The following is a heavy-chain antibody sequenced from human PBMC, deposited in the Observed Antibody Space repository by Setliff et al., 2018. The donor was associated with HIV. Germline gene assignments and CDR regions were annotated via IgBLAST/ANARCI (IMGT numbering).Heavy chain of an antibody. V-gene: IGHV4-38-2*01. Sequence: SETLSLTCAVSGYSISSGYYWGWIRQPPGKGLEWIGSVHKSGNSYYKPSLKSRATISVDTSENHFSLRLSSVTAADTAVYYCARLDYSNYYSYYIDVWGEGTMVTVSS. CDR3: ARLDYSNYYSYYIDV. CDR2: VHKSGNS. CDR1: GYSISSGYY. J-gene: IGHJ6*03. D-gene: IGHD4-4*01.